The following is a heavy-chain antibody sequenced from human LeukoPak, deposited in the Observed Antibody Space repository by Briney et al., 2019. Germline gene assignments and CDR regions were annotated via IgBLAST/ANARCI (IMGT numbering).Heavy chain of an antibody. V-gene: IGHV4-4*07. Sequence: SETLSLTCTVSGGSISSYYWSWIRQPAGKGLEWTGRIYTSGSTNYSPSLKSRVTMSVDTSKNQFSLKLSSVTAADTAVYYCAREAARPWFDPWGQGTLVTVSS. CDR3: AREAARPWFDP. CDR2: IYTSGST. D-gene: IGHD6-6*01. J-gene: IGHJ5*02. CDR1: GGSISSYY.